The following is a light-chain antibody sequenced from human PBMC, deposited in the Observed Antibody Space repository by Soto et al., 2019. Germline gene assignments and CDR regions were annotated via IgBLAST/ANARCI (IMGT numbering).Light chain of an antibody. V-gene: IGLV1-40*01. J-gene: IGLJ2*01. CDR2: GNS. Sequence: QSVLTQPPSVSGAHGQRVPISCTGSSSNIGAGYDVPWYQHLPGTAPKLLIYGNSNRPSGVPDRFSGSRSGTSASLAITGLQAEDEADYYCQSYDSSLSGVVFGGGTKLTVL. CDR1: SSNIGAGYD. CDR3: QSYDSSLSGVV.